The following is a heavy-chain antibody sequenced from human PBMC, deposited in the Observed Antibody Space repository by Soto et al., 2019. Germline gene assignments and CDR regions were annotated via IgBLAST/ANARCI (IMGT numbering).Heavy chain of an antibody. V-gene: IGHV3-7*03. D-gene: IGHD1-7*01. CDR2: IKEDGSQM. J-gene: IGHJ4*02. Sequence: GGPLRLPCAALGFSFGNYWMNWVRQAPGKGLEWVANIKEDGSQMYYVDSVKGRFTISRDNAKNSLFLQINSLRGEDTAIYYCVRGTSTPGVDKWGQGTLVTVSS. CDR1: GFSFGNYW. CDR3: VRGTSTPGVDK.